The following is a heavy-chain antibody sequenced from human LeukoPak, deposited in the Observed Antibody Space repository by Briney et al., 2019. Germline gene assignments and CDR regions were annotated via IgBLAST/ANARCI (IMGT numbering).Heavy chain of an antibody. V-gene: IGHV5-51*01. CDR3: VRSPACSSGTCYPNWFDP. CDR1: GYRFTNYW. CDR2: IYPGDSDT. D-gene: IGHD2-15*01. J-gene: IGHJ5*02. Sequence: GESLKISCKGSGYRFTNYWIGWVRQMPGKGLEWMGIIYPGDSDTRYSPSFQGQVTISADKSISTAYLQWSSLKASDTAMYYCVRSPACSSGTCYPNWFDPWGQGTLVTVSS.